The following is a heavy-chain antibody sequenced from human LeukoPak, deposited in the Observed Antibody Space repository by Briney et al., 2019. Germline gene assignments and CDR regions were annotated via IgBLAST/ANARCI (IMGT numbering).Heavy chain of an antibody. CDR3: AVPRRYYDILTGPRDAFDI. V-gene: IGHV4-39*07. CDR2: IYYSEGT. CDR1: GDSITSRSYY. J-gene: IGHJ3*02. Sequence: SETLSLTCTVSGDSITSRSYYWGWIRQPPGKGLEWIGSIYYSEGTYYNPSLKSRVTISIDTSKNQFSLKLSSVTAADTAVYYCAVPRRYYDILTGPRDAFDIWGQGTMVTVSS. D-gene: IGHD3-9*01.